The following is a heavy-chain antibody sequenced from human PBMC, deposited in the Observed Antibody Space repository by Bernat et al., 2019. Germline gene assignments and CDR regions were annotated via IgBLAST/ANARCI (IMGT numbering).Heavy chain of an antibody. CDR1: GGSISSSRYY. Sequence: QLQLQESGPGLVKPSETLSLTCTVSGGSISSSRYYWGWIRQPPGKGLEWIGSTYYSGSTYYNPSLKSRVTISVETSKNQFSRMLSSVTDADTAVYYWAGRGSMAAADYFDYWGQGTLVTVSS. V-gene: IGHV4-39*01. CDR2: TYYSGST. J-gene: IGHJ4*02. CDR3: AGRGSMAAADYFDY. D-gene: IGHD6-13*01.